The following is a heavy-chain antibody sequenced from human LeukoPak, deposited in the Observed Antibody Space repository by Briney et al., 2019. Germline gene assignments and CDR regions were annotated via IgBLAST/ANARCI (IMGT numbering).Heavy chain of an antibody. Sequence: ASVKVSCKASGYTFTNYGISWVRQAPGQGLEWMGWISAYNGKTNYAQKLQGRVTMTTDTSTGTAYMELRSLRSDDTAVYYCARGYITMGYYDYRGQGTLVTVSS. V-gene: IGHV1-18*01. CDR3: ARGYITMGYYDY. J-gene: IGHJ4*02. D-gene: IGHD5-18*01. CDR1: GYTFTNYG. CDR2: ISAYNGKT.